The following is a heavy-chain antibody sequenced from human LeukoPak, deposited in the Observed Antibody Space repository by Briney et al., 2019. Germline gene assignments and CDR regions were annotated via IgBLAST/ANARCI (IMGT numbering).Heavy chain of an antibody. Sequence: GGSLRLSCAASGFTFSNYWMSSVRQAPGKGLEWVANIKEDGSDKYYVDSVKGRFTISRDNAKNSQYLQMNSLRAEDTAVCYCARDTGDNTFDYWGQGTLVTVSS. CDR3: ARDTGDNTFDY. CDR1: GFTFSNYW. CDR2: IKEDGSDK. D-gene: IGHD5-24*01. J-gene: IGHJ4*02. V-gene: IGHV3-7*05.